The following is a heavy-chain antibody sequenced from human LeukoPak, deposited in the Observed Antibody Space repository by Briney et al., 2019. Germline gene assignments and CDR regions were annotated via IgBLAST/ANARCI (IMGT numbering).Heavy chain of an antibody. D-gene: IGHD2-2*02. CDR3: ATYRHLPY. Sequence: GGSLRLSCVVSGFTFSDFHMSWLRQAPGKGLEWISYITNSGSDIEYADSVKGRFTISRDNAKNSLYLQMSSLRAEDSAMYYCATYRHLPYWGQGILVTVSS. V-gene: IGHV3-11*04. J-gene: IGHJ4*02. CDR1: GFTFSDFH. CDR2: ITNSGSDI.